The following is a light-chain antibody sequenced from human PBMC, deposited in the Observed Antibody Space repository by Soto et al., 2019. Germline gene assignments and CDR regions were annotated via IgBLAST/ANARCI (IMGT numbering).Light chain of an antibody. J-gene: IGKJ4*01. CDR1: QSVSSRY. Sequence: EIXLTQSPGTLSLSPGERATLSCRASQSVSSRYLVWYQQKPGQAPRLLIYGASSRATGIPDRFSGSGSGTDFTLTISRLEPEDFAVYYCQQYSGSPSLTFGGGTKVDIK. CDR2: GAS. V-gene: IGKV3-20*01. CDR3: QQYSGSPSLT.